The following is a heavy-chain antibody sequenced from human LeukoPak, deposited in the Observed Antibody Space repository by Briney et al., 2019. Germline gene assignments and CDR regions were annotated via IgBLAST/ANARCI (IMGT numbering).Heavy chain of an antibody. D-gene: IGHD6-19*01. CDR1: GGSISSSNW. J-gene: IGHJ4*02. Sequence: SGTLSLTCAVSGGSISSSNWWSWVRQPPGKGLEWIGEIYHSGSTNYNPSLKSRVTISVDKSKNQFSLKLSSVTAADTAAYYCARRRPVRIAVTATPLDYWGQGTLVTVSS. CDR2: IYHSGST. V-gene: IGHV4-4*02. CDR3: ARRRPVRIAVTATPLDY.